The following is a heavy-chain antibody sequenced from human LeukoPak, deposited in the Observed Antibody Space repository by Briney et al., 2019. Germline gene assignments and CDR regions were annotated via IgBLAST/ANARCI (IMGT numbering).Heavy chain of an antibody. CDR2: IYTSGST. CDR1: GGSISSGSYY. J-gene: IGHJ4*02. D-gene: IGHD3-3*01. Sequence: SQTLSLTSTVSGGSISSGSYYWSWIRQPAGKGLEWIGRIYTSGSTNYNPSLKSRVTISVDTSKNQFSLKLSSVTAADTAVYYCARNSDDFWSGYPEYWGQGTLVTVSS. CDR3: ARNSDDFWSGYPEY. V-gene: IGHV4-61*02.